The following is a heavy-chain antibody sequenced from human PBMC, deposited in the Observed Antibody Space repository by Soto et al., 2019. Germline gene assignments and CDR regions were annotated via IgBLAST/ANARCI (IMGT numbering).Heavy chain of an antibody. CDR2: INAGNGNT. J-gene: IGHJ4*02. CDR1: GYTFTSYA. D-gene: IGHD2-2*01. CDR3: ASSFTVPAARGY. Sequence: QVQLVQAGAEVKKPWASVKVSCKASGYTFTSYAMHWVRQAPGQRLAWMGWINAGNGNTKYSQKCQGRVTITRDTSASTAYMERGSLRAEATAVYYCASSFTVPAARGYWGQGTLVTVSS. V-gene: IGHV1-3*01.